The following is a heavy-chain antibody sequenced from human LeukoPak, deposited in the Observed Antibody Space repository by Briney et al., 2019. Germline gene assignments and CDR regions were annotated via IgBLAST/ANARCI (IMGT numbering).Heavy chain of an antibody. Sequence: SVKVSCKASGYTFTSYGISWVRQAPGQGLEWMGRIIPILGIANYAQKFQGRVTITADKSTSTAYMELSSLRSEDTAVYYCASTHGRADDIYYYYGMDVWGQGTTVTVSS. CDR3: ASTHGRADDIYYYYGMDV. D-gene: IGHD1-1*01. CDR1: GYTFTSYG. CDR2: IIPILGIA. J-gene: IGHJ6*02. V-gene: IGHV1-69*04.